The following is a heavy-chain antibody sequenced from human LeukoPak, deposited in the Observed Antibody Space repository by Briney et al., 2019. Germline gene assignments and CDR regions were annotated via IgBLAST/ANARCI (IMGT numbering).Heavy chain of an antibody. V-gene: IGHV3-21*01. CDR1: GFTFSSYS. D-gene: IGHD3-10*01. CDR3: ARSPGDYYFDY. Sequence: GGSLRLSCAASGFTFSSYSMNSVRQAPGKGLEWVSSISSSSSYIYYADSVKGRFTISRDNAKNSLYLQTNSLRAEDTAVYYCARSPGDYYFDYWGQGTLVTVSS. CDR2: ISSSSSYI. J-gene: IGHJ4*02.